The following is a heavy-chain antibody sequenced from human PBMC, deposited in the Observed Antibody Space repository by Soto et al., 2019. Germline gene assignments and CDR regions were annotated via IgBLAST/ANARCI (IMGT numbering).Heavy chain of an antibody. Sequence: QVQLVQSGAEVKKPGASVKVSCKASGYTFTSYGITWVRQAPGQGLEWMGWISADNGNTNHAQKIQDRVTLTTDTSTTTAYMELRRLRSDDTAVYYCARKEVGATLKDFDYWGQGTLVTVSS. J-gene: IGHJ4*02. V-gene: IGHV1-18*01. D-gene: IGHD1-26*01. CDR2: ISADNGNT. CDR3: ARKEVGATLKDFDY. CDR1: GYTFTSYG.